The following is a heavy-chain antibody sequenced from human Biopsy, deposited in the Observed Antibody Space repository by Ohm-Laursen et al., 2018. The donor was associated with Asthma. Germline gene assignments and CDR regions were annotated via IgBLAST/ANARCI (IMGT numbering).Heavy chain of an antibody. CDR3: VRDGTDDAFDI. J-gene: IGHJ3*02. CDR1: GFSFSNFA. D-gene: IGHD1-1*01. CDR2: ISKDASTQ. V-gene: IGHV3-30*01. Sequence: SLRLSCAASGFSFSNFAIHWVRQAPGKGLEWVGFISKDASTQDYADSVKGRFTMARDNSKNTLDLQMNSLREEDTAVYYCVRDGTDDAFDIWGQGTVVSVSS.